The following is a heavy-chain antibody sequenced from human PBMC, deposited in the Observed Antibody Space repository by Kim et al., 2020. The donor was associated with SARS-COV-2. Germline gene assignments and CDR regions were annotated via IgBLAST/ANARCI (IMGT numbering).Heavy chain of an antibody. CDR1: GFTFSSYA. CDR3: ASDSSSWYYFDY. Sequence: GGSLRLSCAASGFTFSSYAMHWVRQAPGKGLEWVAVISSDGRNKYYADSVKGRFTISRDDSKNKLYLQMNSLRAEDTAVYYCASDSSSWYYFDYWGQGALVTVSS. CDR2: ISSDGRNK. D-gene: IGHD6-13*01. V-gene: IGHV3-30*04. J-gene: IGHJ4*02.